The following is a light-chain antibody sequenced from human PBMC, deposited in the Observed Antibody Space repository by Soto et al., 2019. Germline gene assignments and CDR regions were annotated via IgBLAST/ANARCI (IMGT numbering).Light chain of an antibody. Sequence: QSVLTQPASVSWSPGQSIAISCTGARREVGAYNYVSWYQQDAGKAPKLIIFDVDNRPSGVSDRFSGSKSGYTASLTISGLQAQDEADYYCCSYTTSNLYVFGTGTKVTVL. CDR3: CSYTTSNLYV. V-gene: IGLV2-14*03. J-gene: IGLJ1*01. CDR1: RREVGAYNY. CDR2: DVD.